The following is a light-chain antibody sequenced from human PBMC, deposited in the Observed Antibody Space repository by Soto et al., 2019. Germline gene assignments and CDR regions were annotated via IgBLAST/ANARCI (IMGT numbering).Light chain of an antibody. J-gene: IGLJ3*02. CDR3: AAWDDSLSGHWV. CDR2: SNN. V-gene: IGLV1-47*02. Sequence: QTVVTQPPSASGTPGQRVTISCSGSSSNIGSNYVYWYQQLPGTAPKLLIYSNNQRPSGVPDRFSGSKSGTSASLAISGLRSGDEADYYCAAWDDSLSGHWVFGGGTKLTVL. CDR1: SSNIGSNY.